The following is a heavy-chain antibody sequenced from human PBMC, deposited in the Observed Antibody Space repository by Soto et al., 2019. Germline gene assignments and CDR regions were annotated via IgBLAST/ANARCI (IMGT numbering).Heavy chain of an antibody. D-gene: IGHD1-1*01. J-gene: IGHJ6*02. Sequence: PGGSLRLSCAAAGFTFNGFSMNWVRQAPGKGLEWVSSITTSSTYKYYTDSVKGRFTISRDNAKNSLYLQLNSLRAEDTAVYYCARDLDGYGLDVWGQGTTVTVSS. CDR1: GFTFNGFS. CDR3: ARDLDGYGLDV. CDR2: ITTSSTYK. V-gene: IGHV3-21*01.